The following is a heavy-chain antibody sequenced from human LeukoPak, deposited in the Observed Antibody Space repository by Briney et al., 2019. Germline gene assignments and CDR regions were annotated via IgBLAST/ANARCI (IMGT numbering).Heavy chain of an antibody. CDR1: GGSISSSSYY. J-gene: IGHJ4*02. CDR2: IYHSGST. CDR3: ARDSSGWREYLDY. V-gene: IGHV4-39*07. Sequence: SETLSLTCTVSGGSISSSSYYWGWIRQPPGKGLEWIGEIYHSGSTNYNPSLKSRVTISVDKSKNQFSLKLSSVTAADTAVYYCARDSSGWREYLDYWGQGTLVTVSS. D-gene: IGHD6-19*01.